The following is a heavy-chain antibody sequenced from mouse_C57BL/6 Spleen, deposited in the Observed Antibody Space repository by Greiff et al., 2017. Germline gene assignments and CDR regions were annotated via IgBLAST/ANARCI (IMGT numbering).Heavy chain of an antibody. V-gene: IGHV14-2*01. CDR2: IDPGGGET. CDR3: ARFGDYSWFAY. Sequence: EVQLQESGAELVKPGASVKLSCTASGFTFTDYYMHWVKQRPEQGLEWIGGIDPGGGETNYAPKFQGKATITADTSSNTAYLQLSSLTSEDTDVDYCARFGDYSWFAYWGQGTLVTVSA. J-gene: IGHJ3*01. CDR1: GFTFTDYY. D-gene: IGHD1-1*01.